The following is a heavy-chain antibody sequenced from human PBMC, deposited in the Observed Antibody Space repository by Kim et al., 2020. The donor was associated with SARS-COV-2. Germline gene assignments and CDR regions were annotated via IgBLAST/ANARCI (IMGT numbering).Heavy chain of an antibody. CDR1: GFTFSTYW. CDR3: ARGEVVAAPTPFDY. CDR2: ISSDESST. J-gene: IGHJ4*02. Sequence: GGSLRLSCAASGFTFSTYWMHWVRQAPGKGLVWVSRISSDESSTSYADSVKGRFTISRDNAKNTLYLQMNSLRAEDTAVYYFARGEVVAAPTPFDYWGQGTLVTVSS. D-gene: IGHD2-15*01. V-gene: IGHV3-74*01.